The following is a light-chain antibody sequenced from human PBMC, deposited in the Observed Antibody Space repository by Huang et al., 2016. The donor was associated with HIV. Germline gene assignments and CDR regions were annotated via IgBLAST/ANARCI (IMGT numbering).Light chain of an antibody. CDR3: QQYNNWPPWT. J-gene: IGKJ1*01. CDR1: QGVANN. V-gene: IGKV3D-15*01. Sequence: EIVMMQSPGPLSVSPGERATLSCRASQGVANNVAWSQQKPGQTPRLLIHGASTRATGIPGRFSGSASGTEFTLTISSLQTEDFAIYYCQQYNNWPPWTFGQGT. CDR2: GAS.